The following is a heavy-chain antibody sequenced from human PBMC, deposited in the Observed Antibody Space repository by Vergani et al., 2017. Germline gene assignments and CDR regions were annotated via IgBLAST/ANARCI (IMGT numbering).Heavy chain of an antibody. CDR2: INHSGST. D-gene: IGHD4-17*01. Sequence: QVQLQQWGAGLLKPSETLSLTCAVYGGSFSGYYWSWIRQPPGKGLEWIGEINHSGSTNYNPSLKSRVTISVDTSKNQFSLKLSSVTAADTAVYYCARGRGTDYGDYVLTEKGYYFDYWGQGTLVTVSS. CDR1: GGSFSGYY. V-gene: IGHV4-34*01. CDR3: ARGRGTDYGDYVLTEKGYYFDY. J-gene: IGHJ4*02.